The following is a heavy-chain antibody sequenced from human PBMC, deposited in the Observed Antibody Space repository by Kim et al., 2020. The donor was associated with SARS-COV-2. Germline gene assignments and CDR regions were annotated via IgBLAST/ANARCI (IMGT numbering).Heavy chain of an antibody. CDR3: AKARIYGSGSSAGYYFDY. CDR2: ISGSGGST. J-gene: IGHJ4*02. CDR1: GFTFSSYA. Sequence: GGSLRLSCAASGFTFSSYAMSWVRQAPGKGLEWVSAISGSGGSTYYADSVKGRFTISRDNSKNTLYLQMNSLRAEDTAVYYCAKARIYGSGSSAGYYFDYWGQGTLVTVSS. D-gene: IGHD3-10*01. V-gene: IGHV3-23*01.